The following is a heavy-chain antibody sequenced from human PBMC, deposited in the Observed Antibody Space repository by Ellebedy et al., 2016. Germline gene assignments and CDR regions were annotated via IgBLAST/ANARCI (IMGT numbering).Heavy chain of an antibody. Sequence: GESLKISXGGSGFTVSGNYMTWVRQAPGKGLEWVSSVYSGGSTYYADSVKGRFTISRDISKSTLYLQMNSLRAKDTAVYYCAGGYSYGYLSAWGQGTLVTVSS. CDR1: GFTVSGNY. J-gene: IGHJ5*02. D-gene: IGHD5-18*01. CDR3: AGGYSYGYLSA. V-gene: IGHV3-66*01. CDR2: VYSGGST.